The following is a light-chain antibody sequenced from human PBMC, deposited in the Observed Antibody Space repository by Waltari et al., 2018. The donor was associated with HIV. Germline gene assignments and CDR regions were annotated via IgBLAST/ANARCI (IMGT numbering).Light chain of an antibody. Sequence: QSALTQPRSVSGSPGQSVTISCTGRNNDIGSYRYVSWYQHHPGEAPTVIIYDVDQRPSGVPDRFSGSRSGNTASLTISGLQTEDESDYYCCSYAGTNIWVFGTGTKVTV. V-gene: IGLV2-11*01. J-gene: IGLJ1*01. CDR3: CSYAGTNIWV. CDR1: NNDIGSYRY. CDR2: DVD.